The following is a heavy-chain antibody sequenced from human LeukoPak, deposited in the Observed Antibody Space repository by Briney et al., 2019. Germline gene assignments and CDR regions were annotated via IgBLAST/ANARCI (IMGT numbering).Heavy chain of an antibody. V-gene: IGHV3-15*01. Sequence: GGSLSLSCAAAVFTFSNAWMSWVRQAAGKGLEWVGRIKSKTDGGTTDYAAPVKGRFTISRDNSKNTLYLQMNSLRAEDTAVYYCANFGYPLDYWGQGTLVTVSS. CDR2: IKSKTDGGTT. CDR3: ANFGYPLDY. CDR1: VFTFSNAW. D-gene: IGHD3-3*01. J-gene: IGHJ4*02.